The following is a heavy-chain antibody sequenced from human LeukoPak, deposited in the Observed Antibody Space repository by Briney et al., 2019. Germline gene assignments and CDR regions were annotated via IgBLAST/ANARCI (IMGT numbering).Heavy chain of an antibody. CDR2: MNPNSGNT. J-gene: IGHJ6*02. V-gene: IGHV1-8*01. CDR1: GYTFTSYD. CDR3: ARGEGSGWYRSYGMDV. Sequence: ASVKVSCKASGYTFTSYDINWVRQATGQGLEWMGWMNPNSGNTGYAQKFQGRVTMTRNTSISTAYMELSSLRSEDTAVYYCARGEGSGWYRSYGMDVWGQGTTVTVSS. D-gene: IGHD6-19*01.